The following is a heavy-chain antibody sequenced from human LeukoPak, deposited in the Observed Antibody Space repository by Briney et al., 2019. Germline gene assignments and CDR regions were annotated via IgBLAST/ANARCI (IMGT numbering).Heavy chain of an antibody. CDR3: AREGGGAYDFSDY. V-gene: IGHV1-46*01. CDR1: GYTFTSYY. J-gene: IGHJ4*02. CDR2: INPSGGST. Sequence: ASVTVSCKASGYTFTSYYMHWVRQAPGQGLEWMGIINPSGGSTSYAQKFQGRVTMTRDTSTRTVYMELSSLRSEDTAVYYCAREGGGAYDFSDYWGQGTLVTVSS. D-gene: IGHD3-3*01.